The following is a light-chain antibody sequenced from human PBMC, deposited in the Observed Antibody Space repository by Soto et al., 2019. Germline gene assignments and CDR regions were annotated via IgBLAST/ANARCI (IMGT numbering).Light chain of an antibody. Sequence: QSVLTQPASVSGSPGQSITISCTGTSSDVGSYNLVSWYQQHPGKAPKLMIYEGSKRPSGVSNRFSGSKSGNTASLTISGLQADDETDYYCCANAGSSTYVFGTVTKVTV. CDR2: EGS. CDR1: SSDVGSYNL. CDR3: CANAGSSTYV. J-gene: IGLJ1*01. V-gene: IGLV2-23*01.